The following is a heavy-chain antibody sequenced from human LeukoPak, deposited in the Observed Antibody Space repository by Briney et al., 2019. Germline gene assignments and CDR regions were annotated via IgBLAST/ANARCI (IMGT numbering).Heavy chain of an antibody. D-gene: IGHD6-19*01. V-gene: IGHV3-23*01. Sequence: GGSLRLSCAASGFTFSSYAMSWVRQAPGKGLEWVSAISGSGGSTYYADSVKGRFTISRDNSNNTLYLQMNSLSAEDTAVYYCAKDLAFKEQWLNWGKGTLVTVSS. CDR1: GFTFSSYA. CDR3: AKDLAFKEQWLN. CDR2: ISGSGGST. J-gene: IGHJ4*02.